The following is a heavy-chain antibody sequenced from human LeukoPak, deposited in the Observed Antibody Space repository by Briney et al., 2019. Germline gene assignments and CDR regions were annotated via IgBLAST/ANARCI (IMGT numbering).Heavy chain of an antibody. CDR1: GYTFTSYG. V-gene: IGHV1-18*01. Sequence: ASVKVSCKASGYTFTSYGISWVRQAPGQGLEWMGWISAYNGNTNYAQKLQDRVTMTRDTSTSTVYMELSSLRSEDTAVYYCARAETTVSHFDYWGQGTLVTVSS. CDR3: ARAETTVSHFDY. CDR2: ISAYNGNT. D-gene: IGHD4-17*01. J-gene: IGHJ4*02.